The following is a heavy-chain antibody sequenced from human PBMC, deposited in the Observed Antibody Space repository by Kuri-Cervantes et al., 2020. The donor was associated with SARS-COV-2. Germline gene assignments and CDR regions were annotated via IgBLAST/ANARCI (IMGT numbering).Heavy chain of an antibody. CDR1: GDSVSSNSAA. CDR3: ARDSVAEHYYYGMDV. D-gene: IGHD1-14*01. J-gene: IGHJ6*02. CDR2: TYYRSKWYN. Sequence: LRLSCAISGDSVSSNSAAWNWIRQSPSRGLEWLGRTYYRSKWYNDYAVSVKGRVTINPDTSKNQFSLQLNSVTPEDTAVYYCARDSVAEHYYYGMDVWGQGTTVTVSS. V-gene: IGHV6-1*01.